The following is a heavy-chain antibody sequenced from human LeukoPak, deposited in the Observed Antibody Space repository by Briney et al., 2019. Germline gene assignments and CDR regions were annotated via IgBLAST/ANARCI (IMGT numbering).Heavy chain of an antibody. CDR1: GFTFSNLA. CDR2: ISGSGGGT. Sequence: GWSLRLSCAASGFTFSNLAMGWVRQAPGKGLAWVSVISGSGGGTYYVDSVRGRFTISRDNSKNTLFLDMNNMRADDTAVYFCVKDNYADYASGGVDWYFDLWGRGTMVTVSS. V-gene: IGHV3-23*01. CDR3: VKDNYADYASGGVDWYFDL. D-gene: IGHD4-17*01. J-gene: IGHJ2*01.